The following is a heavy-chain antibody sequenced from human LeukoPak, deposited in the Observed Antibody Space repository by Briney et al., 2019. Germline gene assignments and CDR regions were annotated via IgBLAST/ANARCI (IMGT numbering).Heavy chain of an antibody. D-gene: IGHD3-3*01. CDR2: IWYDGSNK. V-gene: IGHV3-33*01. Sequence: GRSLRLSCAASGFTFSSYGMHWVRQAPGKGLEWVAVIWYDGSNKYYADSVKGRFTISRDNSKNTLYLQMNSLRAEDTAVYYCARGRLIFGVVTPVTAFDIWGQGTMVTVSS. CDR1: GFTFSSYG. J-gene: IGHJ3*02. CDR3: ARGRLIFGVVTPVTAFDI.